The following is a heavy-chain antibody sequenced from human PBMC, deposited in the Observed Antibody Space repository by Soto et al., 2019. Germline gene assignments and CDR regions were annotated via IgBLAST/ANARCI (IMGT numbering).Heavy chain of an antibody. CDR3: ATLNYDILTGYYYYYGMDV. CDR2: ISAYNGNT. Sequence: APAMPSCKDTGNTFTSYGISWVRQAPGQGLEWMGWISAYNGNTNYAQKLQGRVTMTTDTSTSTAYMELRSLRSDDTAVYYCATLNYDILTGYYYYYGMDVWG. J-gene: IGHJ6*02. D-gene: IGHD3-9*01. CDR1: GNTFTSYG. V-gene: IGHV1-18*01.